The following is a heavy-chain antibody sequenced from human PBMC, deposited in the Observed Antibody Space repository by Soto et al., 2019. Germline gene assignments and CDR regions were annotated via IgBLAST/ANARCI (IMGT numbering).Heavy chain of an antibody. CDR3: EPSRWDRNDYYDSSGYSYVYPT. V-gene: IGHV3-23*01. D-gene: IGHD3-22*01. CDR1: GFTFSSYA. Sequence: EVQLLESGGGLVQPGGSLRLSCAASGFTFSSYAMSWVRQAPGKGLEWVSAISGSGGSTYYADSVKGRFTISRDNSKNTLYLQMNSLRAEDTAVYYCEPSRWDRNDYYDSSGYSYVYPTWGQGTLVTVSS. J-gene: IGHJ4*02. CDR2: ISGSGGST.